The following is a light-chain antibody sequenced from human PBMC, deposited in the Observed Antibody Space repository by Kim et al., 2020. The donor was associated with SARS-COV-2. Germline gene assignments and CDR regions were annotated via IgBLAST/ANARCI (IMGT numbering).Light chain of an antibody. Sequence: GQSVTISCTGTSSDVGSYNYVSWYQQHPGKAPKVMIYDVSKRPSGVPDRFSGSKSGNTASLTISGLQAEDEADYYCCSYAGSYTLVFGGGTQLTVL. J-gene: IGLJ3*02. CDR2: DVS. CDR3: CSYAGSYTLV. CDR1: SSDVGSYNY. V-gene: IGLV2-11*01.